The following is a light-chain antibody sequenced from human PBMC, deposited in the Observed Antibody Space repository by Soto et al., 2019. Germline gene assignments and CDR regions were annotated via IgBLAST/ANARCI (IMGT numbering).Light chain of an antibody. J-gene: IGKJ1*01. Sequence: EIVLTQSPATLSLSPGERATLSCRASQSVSSYLAWYQQKPGQAPRLLIYDASNRTTGIPARFSGSGSGTDFTLIISRLAPEDFAVYYCQQRSNWPWTFCQGTKVEIK. V-gene: IGKV3-11*01. CDR1: QSVSSY. CDR2: DAS. CDR3: QQRSNWPWT.